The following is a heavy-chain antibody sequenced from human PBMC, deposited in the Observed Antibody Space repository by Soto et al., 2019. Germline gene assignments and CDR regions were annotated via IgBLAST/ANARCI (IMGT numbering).Heavy chain of an antibody. Sequence: PSQTLSLTCAISGDSVSGNSAAWNWIRQSPSRGLEWLGRTYYRSRWYNDYAVSVKSRITVTPDTSKNQFSLHLNSVTPEDTAVYYCGREFPYYVSSDSYLDYWGQGAQGTVSS. V-gene: IGHV6-1*01. CDR3: GREFPYYVSSDSYLDY. CDR2: TYYRSRWYN. D-gene: IGHD3-16*01. CDR1: GDSVSGNSAA. J-gene: IGHJ4*02.